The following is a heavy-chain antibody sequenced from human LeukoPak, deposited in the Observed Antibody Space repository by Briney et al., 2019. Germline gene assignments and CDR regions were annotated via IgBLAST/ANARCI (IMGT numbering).Heavy chain of an antibody. J-gene: IGHJ5*02. V-gene: IGHV3-48*01. Sequence: PGGSLRLSCAASGFTFSSYSMNWVRQAPGKGLEWVSYISSSSSTIYYADSVKGRFTISRDNAKNSLYLQMNSLRAEDTAVYYCARGREYDYVWGSYRYNWFDPWGQGTLVTVSS. CDR2: ISSSSSTI. CDR3: ARGREYDYVWGSYRYNWFDP. D-gene: IGHD3-16*02. CDR1: GFTFSSYS.